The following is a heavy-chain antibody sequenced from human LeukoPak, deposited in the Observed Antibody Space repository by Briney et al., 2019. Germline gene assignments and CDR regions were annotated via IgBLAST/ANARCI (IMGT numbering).Heavy chain of an antibody. Sequence: GESLKISCKGSGYSFATYWIGWVRQMPGKGLEWMGIIYPSDSDTRYSPSFQGQVTISADKSISTAYLQWSSLKASDTAMYYCARRGYGDYVDFDYWGQGTLVTVSS. V-gene: IGHV5-51*01. CDR3: ARRGYGDYVDFDY. CDR1: GYSFATYW. D-gene: IGHD4-17*01. J-gene: IGHJ4*02. CDR2: IYPSDSDT.